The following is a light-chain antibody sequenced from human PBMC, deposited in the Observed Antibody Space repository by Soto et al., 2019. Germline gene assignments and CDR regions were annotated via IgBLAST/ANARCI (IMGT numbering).Light chain of an antibody. Sequence: QSALTQPASVSGSPGQSITISCTGTSSDVGGYNYVSWYQQHPGKAPKLMIYDVSNRPSGVSNRFSGSKSGNTASLTISGLQAEDEDDYYCSSYTSSSTPVVFGGGTQLTV. CDR2: DVS. CDR3: SSYTSSSTPVV. J-gene: IGLJ2*01. CDR1: SSDVGGYNY. V-gene: IGLV2-14*01.